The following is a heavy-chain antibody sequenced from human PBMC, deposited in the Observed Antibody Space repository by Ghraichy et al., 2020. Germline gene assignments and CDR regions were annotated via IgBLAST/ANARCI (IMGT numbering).Heavy chain of an antibody. Sequence: TLSLTCTVSGGSISSGGYYWSWIRQHPGKGLEWIGYIYYSGSTYYNPSLKSRVTISVDTSKNQFSLKLSSVIAADTAVYYCARAWAAESGYNWFDPWGQGTLVTVSS. CDR3: ARAWAAESGYNWFDP. CDR2: IYYSGST. D-gene: IGHD3-3*01. CDR1: GGSISSGGYY. J-gene: IGHJ5*02. V-gene: IGHV4-31*03.